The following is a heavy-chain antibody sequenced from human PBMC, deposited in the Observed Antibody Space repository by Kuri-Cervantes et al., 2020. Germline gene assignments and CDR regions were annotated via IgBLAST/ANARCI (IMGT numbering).Heavy chain of an antibody. D-gene: IGHD3-3*01. CDR2: INSDGSST. CDR1: GFTFSSYW. V-gene: IGHV3-74*01. Sequence: GGSLRLSCAASGFTFSSYWMHWVRQAPGKGLVWVSRINSDGSSTSYADSVKGRFTISRDNAKNTLYLQMNSLRAEDTAVYYCAKGSRITTHYYYYYGMDVWGQGTTVTVSS. J-gene: IGHJ6*02. CDR3: AKGSRITTHYYYYYGMDV.